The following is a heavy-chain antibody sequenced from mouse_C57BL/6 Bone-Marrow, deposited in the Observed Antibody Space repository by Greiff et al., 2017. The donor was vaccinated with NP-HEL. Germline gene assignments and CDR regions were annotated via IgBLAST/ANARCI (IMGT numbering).Heavy chain of an antibody. D-gene: IGHD2-4*01. Sequence: VHVKQSGPELVKPGASVKMSCKASGYTFTDYYMHWVKQSHGKSLEWIGYIYPNNGGNGYNQKFKGKATLTVDKSSSTAYMELRSLTSEDSAVYYCASSSWKLRTWSAYWGQGTLVTVSA. V-gene: IGHV1-34*01. CDR1: GYTFTDYY. J-gene: IGHJ3*01. CDR3: ASSSWKLRTWSAY. CDR2: IYPNNGGN.